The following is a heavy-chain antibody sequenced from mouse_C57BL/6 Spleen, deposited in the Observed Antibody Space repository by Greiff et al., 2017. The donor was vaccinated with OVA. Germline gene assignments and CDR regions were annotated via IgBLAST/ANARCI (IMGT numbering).Heavy chain of an antibody. Sequence: EVKLQESGPGLVKPSQSLSLTCSVTGYSITSGYYWNWIRQFPGNKLEWMGYISYDGSNNYNPSLKNRISITRDPSKNQFFLKLNSVTTEDTATYYGARDGYGSSYNAMDYGGQGTSVTVSS. CDR3: ARDGYGSSYNAMDY. CDR2: ISYDGSN. J-gene: IGHJ4*01. D-gene: IGHD1-1*01. V-gene: IGHV3-6*01. CDR1: GYSITSGYY.